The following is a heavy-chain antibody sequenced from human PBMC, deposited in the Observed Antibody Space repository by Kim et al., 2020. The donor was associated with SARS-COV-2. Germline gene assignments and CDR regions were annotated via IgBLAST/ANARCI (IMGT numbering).Heavy chain of an antibody. D-gene: IGHD6-13*01. Sequence: ASVKVSCKASGYTFTSYAMNWVRQAPGQGLEWMGWINTNTGNPTYAQGFTGRFVFSLDTSVSTAYLQISSLKAEDTAVYYCARELKGAAAGPGPYYYYYYGMDVWGQGTTVTVSS. CDR1: GYTFTSYA. V-gene: IGHV7-4-1*02. J-gene: IGHJ6*02. CDR2: INTNTGNP. CDR3: ARELKGAAAGPGPYYYYYYGMDV.